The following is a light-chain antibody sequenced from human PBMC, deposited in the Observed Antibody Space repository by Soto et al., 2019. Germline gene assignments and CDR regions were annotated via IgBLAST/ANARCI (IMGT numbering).Light chain of an antibody. CDR2: DVS. CDR3: SSYTSSSTLVV. J-gene: IGLJ2*01. V-gene: IGLV2-14*01. CDR1: SSDVGGYNY. Sequence: QSALTQPASVSGSPGQSITISCTGTSSDVGGYNYVSWYQQHPGKAPKLMVYDVSNRPSGVSNRFSGSNSGKTASLTISGLQAEDEADYYCSSYTSSSTLVVFGGGTKLTVL.